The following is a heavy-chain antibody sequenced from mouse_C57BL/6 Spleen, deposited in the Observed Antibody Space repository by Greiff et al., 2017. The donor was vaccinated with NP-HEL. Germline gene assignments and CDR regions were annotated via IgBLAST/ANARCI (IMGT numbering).Heavy chain of an antibody. D-gene: IGHD2-12*01. CDR3: AREKDLRGNAMDY. V-gene: IGHV1-76*01. J-gene: IGHJ4*01. CDR1: GYTFTDYY. CDR2: IYPGSGNT. Sequence: QVHVKQSGAELVRPGASVKLSCKASGYTFTDYYINWVKQRPGQGLEWIARIYPGSGNTYYNEKFKGKATLTAEKSSSTAYMQLSSLTSEDSAVYFCAREKDLRGNAMDYWGQGTSVTVSS.